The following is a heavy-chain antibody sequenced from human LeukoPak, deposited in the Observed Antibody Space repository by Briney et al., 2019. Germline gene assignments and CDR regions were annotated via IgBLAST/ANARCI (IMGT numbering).Heavy chain of an antibody. V-gene: IGHV5-51*01. CDR2: IHPGDPDT. D-gene: IGHD3-9*01. CDR1: GYSFTSYW. Sequence: GESLKISCKGSGYSFTSYWIGWVLQMPGKGLEWMGIIHPGDPDTRYSPSFQGQVPISADKSTSTAYLQWSSLKASDTAMYSCESQYYDILTGPNLFDTWGQGTLVTVPS. J-gene: IGHJ5*02. CDR3: ESQYYDILTGPNLFDT.